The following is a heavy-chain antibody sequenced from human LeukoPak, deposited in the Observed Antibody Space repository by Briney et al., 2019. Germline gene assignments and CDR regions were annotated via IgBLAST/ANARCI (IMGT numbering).Heavy chain of an antibody. V-gene: IGHV3-30*02. CDR1: GFTFNYYG. CDR2: IRYDGNDK. D-gene: IGHD3-10*01. CDR3: AKDLMRDRWFGES. J-gene: IGHJ5*02. Sequence: PGGSLRLSCAASGFTFNYYGFHWVRQAPGTGLEWVAFIRYDGNDKFYADSVKGRFTISKDTSRNTLYLQMNSLRTDDTAVYYCAKDLMRDRWFGESWGQGTLVTVSS.